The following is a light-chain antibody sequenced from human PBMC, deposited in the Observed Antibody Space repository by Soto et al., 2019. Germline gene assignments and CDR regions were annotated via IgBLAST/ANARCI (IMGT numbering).Light chain of an antibody. V-gene: IGKV3-15*01. CDR1: QSVSSN. CDR3: QQYHKWPRT. CDR2: AVS. Sequence: EIMMTQSPGTLSASPGERATLSCRASQSVSSNLAWYQQKPGQAPRLLIYAVSTRATGIPARFSGSGSGTEFTLTISSLQSEDFAVYYCQQYHKWPRTFGQGTKVEIK. J-gene: IGKJ1*01.